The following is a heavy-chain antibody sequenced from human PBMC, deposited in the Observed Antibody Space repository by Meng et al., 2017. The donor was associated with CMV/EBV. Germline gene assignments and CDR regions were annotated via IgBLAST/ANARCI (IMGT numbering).Heavy chain of an antibody. D-gene: IGHD2-2*01. CDR3: ASVWASIYLPAATKPDY. CDR1: SISVNHYY. V-gene: IGHV4-39*01. CDR2: IYYSGSP. J-gene: IGHJ4*02. Sequence: SISVNHYYWGWIRQPPGEGLEWIGNIYYSGSPSYSPSLKGRVSISVDTSKNQFSLNLSSVTAADTAVYYCASVWASIYLPAATKPDYWGQGYLVTVSS.